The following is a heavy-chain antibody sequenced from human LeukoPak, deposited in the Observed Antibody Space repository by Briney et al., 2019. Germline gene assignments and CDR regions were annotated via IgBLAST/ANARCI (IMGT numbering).Heavy chain of an antibody. J-gene: IGHJ6*03. CDR3: ARRFGSARDDYMDV. CDR2: IGSSSTM. Sequence: GGSLRLSCAASGFTFSSYSMNWVRQAPGKGLEWASYIGSSSTMFYADSVKGRFTISRDNGKNSLYLQMNSLRAEDTAVYYCARRFGSARDDYMDVWGKGTTVTVSS. V-gene: IGHV3-48*01. D-gene: IGHD3-16*01. CDR1: GFTFSSYS.